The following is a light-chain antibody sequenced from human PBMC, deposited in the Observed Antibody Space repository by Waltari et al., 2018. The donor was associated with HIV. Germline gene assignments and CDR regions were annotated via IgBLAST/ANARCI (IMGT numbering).Light chain of an antibody. V-gene: IGLV3-1*01. J-gene: IGLJ2*01. Sequence: SYDLTQPPSVSVSPGQTATITCSGDKLGYKYSCWYQQQPGQSPVLVIYQDNKRPSGIPERFSGSNSGNTATLTISGTQAMDEADYYCQAWDTRAVFGGGTKLTVL. CDR3: QAWDTRAV. CDR1: KLGYKY. CDR2: QDN.